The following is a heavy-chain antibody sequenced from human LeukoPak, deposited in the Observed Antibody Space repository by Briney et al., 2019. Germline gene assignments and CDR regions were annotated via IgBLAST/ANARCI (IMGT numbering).Heavy chain of an antibody. CDR2: MYYRGTT. J-gene: IGHJ4*02. CDR3: VREYSRSVVAGSRPDL. V-gene: IGHV4-39*02. CDR1: GGSISSSSYY. Sequence: SETLALTCSVSGGSISSSSYYWGWIRQSPGKGLERIGSMYYRGTTYENSSLKSRVTLSIDTSKNQFSLKLTSVTAADTAVYYCVREYSRSVVAGSRPDLWGQGLLVTVSS. D-gene: IGHD2-21*01.